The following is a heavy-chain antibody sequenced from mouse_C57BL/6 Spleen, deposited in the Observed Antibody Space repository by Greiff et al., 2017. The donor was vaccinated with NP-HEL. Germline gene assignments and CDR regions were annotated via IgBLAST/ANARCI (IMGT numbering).Heavy chain of an antibody. Sequence: DVQLQESGAELVKPGASVKLSCTASGFNIKDYYMHWVKQRTEQGLEWIGRIDPEDGVIKYAPKFQGKATITADTSSNTAYLQLSSLTSEDTAVYYCARGPTGKAWFAYWGQGTLVTVSA. D-gene: IGHD4-1*02. CDR1: GFNIKDYY. V-gene: IGHV14-2*01. CDR2: IDPEDGVI. J-gene: IGHJ3*01. CDR3: ARGPTGKAWFAY.